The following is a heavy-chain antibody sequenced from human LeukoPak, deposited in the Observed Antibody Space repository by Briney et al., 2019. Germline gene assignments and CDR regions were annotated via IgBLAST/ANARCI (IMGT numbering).Heavy chain of an antibody. CDR2: INAGNGNT. J-gene: IGHJ4*02. CDR3: ARQYSGYDFAEDY. CDR1: GYTFTSYA. V-gene: IGHV1-3*01. Sequence: GASVKVSCKASGYTFTSYAMHWVRQAPGQRLEWMGWINAGNGNTKYSQKFQGRVTITRDTSASTAYMELSSLRSEDTAVYYCARQYSGYDFAEDYWGQGTLVTVSS. D-gene: IGHD5-12*01.